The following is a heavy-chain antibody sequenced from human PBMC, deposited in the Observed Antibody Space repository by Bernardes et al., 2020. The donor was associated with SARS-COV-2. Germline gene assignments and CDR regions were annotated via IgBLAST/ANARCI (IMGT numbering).Heavy chain of an antibody. Sequence: SETLSLTCTVSGGSISNSYWSWIRQPPGPGLAWIGYLYYSGRTHYNPSLKSRVSISVDTSKNQFFLNLSSVTAADTAFYYCARVYYTSGWHLDSWGQGTLVTVAS. D-gene: IGHD6-19*01. J-gene: IGHJ4*02. V-gene: IGHV4-59*01. CDR2: LYYSGRT. CDR1: GGSISNSY. CDR3: ARVYYTSGWHLDS.